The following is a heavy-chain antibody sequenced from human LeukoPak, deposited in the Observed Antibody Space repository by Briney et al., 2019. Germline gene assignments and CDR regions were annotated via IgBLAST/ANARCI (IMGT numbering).Heavy chain of an antibody. CDR2: ISSSSAYI. CDR1: GFTFSSYS. V-gene: IGHV3-21*01. Sequence: PGGSLRLSCAASGFTFSSYSMNWVRQAPGKGLEWVSSISSSSAYIYYADSLKGRFTISRDNAKNSLYLQMNSLRAEDTAVYYCARDKYSDSSGALDDAFDIWGQRTMVTVSS. CDR3: ARDKYSDSSGALDDAFDI. D-gene: IGHD3-22*01. J-gene: IGHJ3*02.